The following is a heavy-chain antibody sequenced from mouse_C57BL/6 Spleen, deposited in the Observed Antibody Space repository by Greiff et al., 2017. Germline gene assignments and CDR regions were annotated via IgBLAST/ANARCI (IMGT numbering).Heavy chain of an antibody. CDR3: ARHETGNAMDY. J-gene: IGHJ4*01. V-gene: IGHV5-6*01. CDR2: ISSGGSYT. CDR1: GFTFSSYG. Sequence: EVQGVESGGDLVKPGGSLKLSCAASGFTFSSYGMSWVRQTPDKRLEWVATISSGGSYTYYPDSVKGRFTISRANAKNPRSLQMSSLTSDDTAMYYCARHETGNAMDYWGQAASVTVSS. D-gene: IGHD4-1*01.